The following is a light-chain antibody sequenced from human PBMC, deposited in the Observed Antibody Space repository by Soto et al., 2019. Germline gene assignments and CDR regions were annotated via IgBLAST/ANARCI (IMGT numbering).Light chain of an antibody. CDR3: QVWDSDSDPSDV. CDR2: DDT. Sequence: SYELAQPPSVSVAPGQTARITCGGNNIGAYSVYWYQQKPGQAPVLVVYDDTNRPSGIPGRFSGSNSGNTATLTTSSVEAGDEAAYYCQVWDSDSDPSDVCGGGTKVTVL. CDR1: NIGAYS. J-gene: IGLJ1*01. V-gene: IGLV3-21*02.